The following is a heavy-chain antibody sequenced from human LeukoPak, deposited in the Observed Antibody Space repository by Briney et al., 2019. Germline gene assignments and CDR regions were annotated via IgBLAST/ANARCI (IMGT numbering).Heavy chain of an antibody. V-gene: IGHV5-51*01. Sequence: GGSLRLSCAASGYSFTSFWIAWVRQMPGKGLECMGIIYPGDSDTRYSPSFQGQVTISADKSISTAYLQWSSLKASDTAIYYCAELGITMIGGVWGKGTTVTISS. CDR2: IYPGDSDT. J-gene: IGHJ6*04. CDR3: AELGITMIGGV. D-gene: IGHD3-10*02. CDR1: GYSFTSFW.